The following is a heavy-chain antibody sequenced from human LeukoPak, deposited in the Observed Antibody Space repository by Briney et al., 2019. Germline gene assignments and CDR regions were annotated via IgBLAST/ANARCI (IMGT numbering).Heavy chain of an antibody. J-gene: IGHJ4*02. CDR2: IYSGGRT. D-gene: IGHD3-10*01. Sequence: PGGSLRLSCAASGFTVSTNYMSWVRQAPGKWLEWVSVIYSGGRTNYTDSVKGRFTISRDNTKNTLYLQLNSLRAEDTAVYYCARGLNYGSGSTLEGFWGQGTLVTVSS. CDR3: ARGLNYGSGSTLEGF. V-gene: IGHV3-53*01. CDR1: GFTVSTNY.